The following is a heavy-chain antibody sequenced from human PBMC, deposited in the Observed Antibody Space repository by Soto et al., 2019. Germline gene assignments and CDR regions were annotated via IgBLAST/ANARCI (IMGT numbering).Heavy chain of an antibody. Sequence: QLHLQESGPGLVKPAETLSLTCNVYGGSISSSSYFWGWLCQSPVHALEWIGHLCSSGNTYYHPSLRSRVTITVDTSKKQLALKLTSVTAANTSIYYCARLIRPRIAATGVVDYCSQVNLVTVSA. CDR3: ARLIRPRIAATGVVDY. J-gene: IGHJ4*02. V-gene: IGHV4-39*01. CDR2: LCSSGNT. D-gene: IGHD6-13*01. CDR1: GGSISSSSYF.